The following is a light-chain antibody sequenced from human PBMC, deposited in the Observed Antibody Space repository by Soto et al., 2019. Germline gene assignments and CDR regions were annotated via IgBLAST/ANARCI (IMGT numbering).Light chain of an antibody. Sequence: EIVLTQSPGTLSLSPGERATLSCRASQSVSSSYLAWYQQKPGQAPRLLIYGASSRATGIPDRFSGSGSGTDLTLPSRRMEPESFAVYFCQEEGNLTRLPFGGGTKVEIK. V-gene: IGKV3-20*01. CDR2: GAS. CDR1: QSVSSSY. J-gene: IGKJ4*01. CDR3: QEEGNLTRLP.